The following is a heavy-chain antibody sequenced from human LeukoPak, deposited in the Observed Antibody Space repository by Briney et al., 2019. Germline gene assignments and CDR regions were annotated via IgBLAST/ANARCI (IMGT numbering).Heavy chain of an antibody. D-gene: IGHD3-10*01. CDR3: ARDFMVRGVIYYFDY. CDR1: GGSISSYY. Sequence: SETLSLTRTVSGGSISSYYWSWIRQPAGKGLEWIGRIYTSGSTNYNPSLKSRVTMSVDTSKNQFSLKLSSVTAADTAVYYCARDFMVRGVIYYFDYWGQGTLVTVSS. V-gene: IGHV4-4*07. CDR2: IYTSGST. J-gene: IGHJ4*02.